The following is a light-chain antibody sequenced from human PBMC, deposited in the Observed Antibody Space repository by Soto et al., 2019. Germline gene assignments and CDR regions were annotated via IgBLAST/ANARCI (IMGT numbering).Light chain of an antibody. CDR3: QQSNTFPPT. CDR2: AAS. CDR1: QDISTW. Sequence: DIQMTQSPSSVSASVGDRVTITCRASQDISTWLAWYQQKPGTAPRLLISAASTLQSGVPSRFSGSGSATEFSLTISDLRPEDFAIYSCQQSNTFPPTFGGGTRVE. V-gene: IGKV1-12*01. J-gene: IGKJ4*01.